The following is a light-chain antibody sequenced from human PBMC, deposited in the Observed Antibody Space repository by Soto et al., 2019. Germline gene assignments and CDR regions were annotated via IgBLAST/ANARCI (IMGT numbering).Light chain of an antibody. Sequence: QSALTQPRSVSGSPGQSVTISCTGTSSDVGGYNFVSWYQQHPVKAPKLMIYDVSKRPSGVPDRFSGSKSGNTASLTISGLQAEDEADYYCCSYAGSYTYVFGTGTQLTVL. V-gene: IGLV2-11*01. CDR2: DVS. CDR3: CSYAGSYTYV. CDR1: SSDVGGYNF. J-gene: IGLJ1*01.